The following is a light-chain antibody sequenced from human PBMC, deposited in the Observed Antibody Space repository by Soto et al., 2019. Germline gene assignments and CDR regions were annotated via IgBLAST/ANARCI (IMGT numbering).Light chain of an antibody. CDR1: QSISSW. J-gene: IGKJ1*01. V-gene: IGKV1-5*01. Sequence: DIQMTPSPSTLSASVGDRVTITCRASQSISSWLAWYQQKPGKAPKLLIYDASSLESGVPSRFSGSGSGTDFTLTISSLQPEDVASYYCQKYDSAPTFGPGTKVDI. CDR2: DAS. CDR3: QKYDSAPT.